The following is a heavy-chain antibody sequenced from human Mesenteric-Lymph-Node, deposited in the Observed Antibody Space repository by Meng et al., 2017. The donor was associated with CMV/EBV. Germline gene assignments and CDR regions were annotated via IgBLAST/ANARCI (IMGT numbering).Heavy chain of an antibody. D-gene: IGHD2-8*01. Sequence: SETLSLTCTVSGGSVSRGSYSWSWIRQPPGKGLEWIGYIYYSGSTNYNPSLKSRVTISVAASKNQFSLKLNSLTTADTAVYFCARGRSCVNGVCYDDHNYFGPWGQGTLVTVSS. V-gene: IGHV4-61*01. J-gene: IGHJ5*02. CDR3: ARGRSCVNGVCYDDHNYFGP. CDR1: GGSVSRGSYS. CDR2: IYYSGST.